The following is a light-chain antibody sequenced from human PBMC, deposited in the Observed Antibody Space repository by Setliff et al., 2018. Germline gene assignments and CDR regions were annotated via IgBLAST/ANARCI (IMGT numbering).Light chain of an antibody. Sequence: QSALTQPRSVSGSPGQSVTISCTGTSSDVGGYHYGGDYYVSRYQQYPGKAPKLIIYNVNQRPSGVPDRFSGSRSGVTASLTISGLQAEDESDYYCCSYAGNSYVFGTGTKVTVL. J-gene: IGLJ1*01. CDR1: SSDVGGYHY. CDR2: NVN. CDR3: CSYAGNSYV. V-gene: IGLV2-11*01.